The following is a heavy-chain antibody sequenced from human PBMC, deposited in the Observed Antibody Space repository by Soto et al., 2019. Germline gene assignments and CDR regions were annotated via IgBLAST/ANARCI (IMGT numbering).Heavy chain of an antibody. J-gene: IGHJ4*02. D-gene: IGHD3-22*01. Sequence: QMQLVQSGPEVKKPGTSVKVSCKASGFTFTSSAVQGVRQAREQRLEWIGWILVGRGNTNYAQKFHERVTITRDMSTSPAYMELSSLRSEDTAVYYWAADDENYDSSSLRVYWGQGTLVTVSS. CDR1: GFTFTSSA. CDR3: AADDENYDSSSLRVY. V-gene: IGHV1-58*01. CDR2: ILVGRGNT.